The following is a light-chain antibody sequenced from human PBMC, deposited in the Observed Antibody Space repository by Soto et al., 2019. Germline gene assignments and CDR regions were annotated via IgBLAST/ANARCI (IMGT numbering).Light chain of an antibody. Sequence: DVQMTQSPSSLSASVGDRVTITCRSSQSISNYLNWYQQNPGKPPRGLIYGATNVQSGVPSRFSGSGSGTDFTLTISNLRPEDFATYYCHQPYSPPLTCGQGTRL. CDR3: HQPYSPPLT. CDR2: GAT. J-gene: IGKJ5*01. V-gene: IGKV1-39*01. CDR1: QSISNY.